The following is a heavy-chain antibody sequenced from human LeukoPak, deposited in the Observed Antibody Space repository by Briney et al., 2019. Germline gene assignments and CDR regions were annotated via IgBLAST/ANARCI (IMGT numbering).Heavy chain of an antibody. CDR3: ARDPFTPSSGSAFDY. CDR2: IYYSGST. Sequence: KPSETLSLTCTVSGGSVSSGSYYWSWIRQPPGKGLEWIGYIYYSGSTYYNPSLKSRVTISVDTSKNQFSLKLSSVTAADTAVYYCARDPFTPSSGSAFDYWGQGTLVTVSS. CDR1: GGSVSSGSYY. J-gene: IGHJ4*02. V-gene: IGHV4-30-4*08. D-gene: IGHD3-22*01.